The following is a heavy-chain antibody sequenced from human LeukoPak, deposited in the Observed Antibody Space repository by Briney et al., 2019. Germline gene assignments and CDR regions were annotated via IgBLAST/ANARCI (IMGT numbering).Heavy chain of an antibody. V-gene: IGHV1-69*13. D-gene: IGHD4-17*01. CDR1: GGTFTSYA. CDR3: ARAATVTLTDAFDI. CDR2: IIPIFGTA. Sequence: SVKVSCKASGGTFTSYAISWVRQAPGQGLEWMGGIIPIFGTANYAQKFQGRVTITADESTSTAYMELSSLRSEDTAVYYCARAATVTLTDAFDIWGQGTMVTVSS. J-gene: IGHJ3*02.